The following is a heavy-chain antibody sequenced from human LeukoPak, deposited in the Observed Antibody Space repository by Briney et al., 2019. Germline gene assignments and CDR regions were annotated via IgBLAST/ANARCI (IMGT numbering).Heavy chain of an antibody. CDR3: ARDIYDSSGGDAFDI. Sequence: ASVKVSCKASGYTFSDYAMHWVRQAPGQRFEWMGWIDAGNGDTRYSQKFQGRVTITRDTSASTAYIELRSLRSEDTAMYYCARDIYDSSGGDAFDIWGQGTMVTVSS. CDR2: IDAGNGDT. V-gene: IGHV1-3*01. D-gene: IGHD3-22*01. CDR1: GYTFSDYA. J-gene: IGHJ3*02.